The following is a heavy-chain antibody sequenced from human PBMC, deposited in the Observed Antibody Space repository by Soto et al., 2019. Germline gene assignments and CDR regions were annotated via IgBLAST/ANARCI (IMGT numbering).Heavy chain of an antibody. CDR2: INPNSGGT. CDR3: ARSVAVPGAHIDY. Sequence: ASVKVSCKASGYTFTGYYMHWVRQAPGQGLEWMGWINPNSGGTNYAQKFQGRVTMTRDTSISTAYMELSRLSSVTAADTAVYFCARSVAVPGAHIDYWGQGTQVTVSS. V-gene: IGHV1-2*02. J-gene: IGHJ4*02. D-gene: IGHD6-19*01. CDR1: GYTFTGYY.